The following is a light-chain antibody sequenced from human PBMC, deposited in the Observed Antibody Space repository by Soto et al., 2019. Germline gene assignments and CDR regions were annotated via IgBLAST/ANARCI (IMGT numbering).Light chain of an antibody. CDR2: KAS. V-gene: IGKV1-5*03. CDR1: QSISSW. J-gene: IGKJ2*01. CDR3: QQYNNYSYT. Sequence: DIQMTQSPSTLSASVGDRVTITCRASQSISSWLAWYQQKPGKAPKILIYKASSLESGVPSRFSGSGSGTEFTLTISSLQPDDFATYYCQQYNNYSYTFGQGTKLEI.